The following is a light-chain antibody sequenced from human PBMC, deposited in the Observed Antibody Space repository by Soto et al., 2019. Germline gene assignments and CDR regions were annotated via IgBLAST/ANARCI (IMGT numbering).Light chain of an antibody. CDR3: QQYGSSSLT. CDR2: GAS. J-gene: IGKJ1*01. CDR1: QSVSSSY. Sequence: EIVLTQSPGTLSLSPGEIATLSCRASQSVSSSYLAWYQQTPGQAPRLLIYGASSRATGIPDRFSGSGSGTDFTLTISRLEAEDFAVYYCQQYGSSSLTFGPGTKVEIK. V-gene: IGKV3-20*01.